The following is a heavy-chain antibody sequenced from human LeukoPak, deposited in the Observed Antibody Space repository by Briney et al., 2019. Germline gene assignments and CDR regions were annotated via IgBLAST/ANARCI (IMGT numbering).Heavy chain of an antibody. D-gene: IGHD6-13*01. CDR3: ARASSSLGRSSWYYDYAFGI. Sequence: GGSLRHSHAASRFTFSSYWMHSVRQAPGKGLVGVSRVNSDGSGTSYADSVKGRLTISRDNAKNTLYLQMNNLRAVDTAVHYCARASSSLGRSSWYYDYAFGIWGPVTMVTVAS. CDR1: RFTFSSYW. CDR2: VNSDGSGT. V-gene: IGHV3-74*01. J-gene: IGHJ3*02.